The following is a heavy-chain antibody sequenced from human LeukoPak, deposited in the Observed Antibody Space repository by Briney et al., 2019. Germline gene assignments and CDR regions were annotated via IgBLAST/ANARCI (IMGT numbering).Heavy chain of an antibody. V-gene: IGHV4-39*01. D-gene: IGHD4-23*01. CDR3: ARHGVFGGNLAAFDI. J-gene: IGHJ3*02. Sequence: KTSETLSLTCTVSGGSISSGSHYWGWIRQPPGKGLEWIAAIHYSGSTYYNPSLKSRITISVDTSKNQFSLKLSSVTAADTAVYYCARHGVFGGNLAAFDIWGQGTMVTVSS. CDR2: IHYSGST. CDR1: GGSISSGSHY.